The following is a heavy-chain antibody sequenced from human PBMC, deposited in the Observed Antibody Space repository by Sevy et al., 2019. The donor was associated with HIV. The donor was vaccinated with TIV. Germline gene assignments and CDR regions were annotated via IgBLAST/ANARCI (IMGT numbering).Heavy chain of an antibody. J-gene: IGHJ4*02. D-gene: IGHD2-8*02. CDR3: ARDCGRGGVTGLFDY. Sequence: GGSLRLSCAASGFTFSSYSMNWVRQAPGKGLEWVSSISSSSSYIYYADSVKGRFTISRDNAKNSLYLQMNSLRAEDTAVYYCARDCGRGGVTGLFDYWGQGTLVTVSS. CDR1: GFTFSSYS. CDR2: ISSSSSYI. V-gene: IGHV3-21*01.